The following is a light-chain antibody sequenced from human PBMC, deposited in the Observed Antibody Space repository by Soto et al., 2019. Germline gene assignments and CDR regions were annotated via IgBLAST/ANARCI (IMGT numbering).Light chain of an antibody. J-gene: IGLJ1*01. Sequence: QSALTQPASVFGSPGQSITISCTGTSSDVGAFDYVSWYQQHPGKVPKLLIFDVSSRPSGVSSRFSGSKSANTASLTISGLQAEDDADYFCCSHTTTKSYVFGTGTKLTVL. V-gene: IGLV2-14*03. CDR3: CSHTTTKSYV. CDR1: SSDVGAFDY. CDR2: DVS.